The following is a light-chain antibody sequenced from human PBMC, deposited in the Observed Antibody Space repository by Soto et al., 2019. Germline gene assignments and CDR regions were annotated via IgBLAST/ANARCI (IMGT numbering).Light chain of an antibody. CDR3: ATWDASLSGYV. V-gene: IGLV1-47*02. J-gene: IGLJ1*01. CDR1: SSNIGSNY. Sequence: QSVLTQPPSASGTPGQRVTISCSGRSSNIGSNYVYWYQQLPGTAPKLLIYYNNQRPSGVPDRFSGSKSGTSASLDISGLRSEDEADYYCATWDASLSGYVFGTGTKVTVL. CDR2: YNN.